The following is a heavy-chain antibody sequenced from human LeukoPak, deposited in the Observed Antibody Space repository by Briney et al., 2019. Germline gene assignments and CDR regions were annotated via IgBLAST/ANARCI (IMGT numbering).Heavy chain of an antibody. D-gene: IGHD5-24*01. Sequence: TLSLTCAVYGGSFSGYYWSWIRQPPGKALEWLARIDWDDDKYYSTSLKTRLTISKDTSKNQVVLTMTNMDPVDTATYYCARILTISNAFDIWGQGTMVTVSS. J-gene: IGHJ3*02. V-gene: IGHV2-70*11. CDR3: ARILTISNAFDI. CDR2: IDWDDDK. CDR1: GGSFSGYY.